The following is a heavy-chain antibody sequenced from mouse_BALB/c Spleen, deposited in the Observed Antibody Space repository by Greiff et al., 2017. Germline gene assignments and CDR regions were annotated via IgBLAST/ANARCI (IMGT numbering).Heavy chain of an antibody. Sequence: DVKLQESGAELVKPGASVKLSCTSSGFNIKDTYMHWVKQRPEQGLEWIGRIDPANGNTKYDPKFQGKATITADTSSNTAYLQLSSLTSEDTAVYYCARDDGNYAWFAYWGQGTLVTVSA. CDR2: IDPANGNT. V-gene: IGHV14-3*02. CDR3: ARDDGNYAWFAY. CDR1: GFNIKDTY. D-gene: IGHD2-1*01. J-gene: IGHJ3*01.